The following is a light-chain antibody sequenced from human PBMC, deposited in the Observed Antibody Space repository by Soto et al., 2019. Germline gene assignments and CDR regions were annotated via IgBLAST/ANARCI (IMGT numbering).Light chain of an antibody. J-gene: IGKJ1*01. CDR2: GAS. CDR1: QSVSSN. V-gene: IGKV3-15*01. CDR3: QHYDNWPRT. Sequence: EIVMTQSPATLSVSPGERATLSCRASQSVSSNLAWYQKKPGQAPRLLIYGASTRATGVPARFSGSGSGTEFTPTISGLQSEDFAVYYCQHYDNWPRTFGQGTKVELK.